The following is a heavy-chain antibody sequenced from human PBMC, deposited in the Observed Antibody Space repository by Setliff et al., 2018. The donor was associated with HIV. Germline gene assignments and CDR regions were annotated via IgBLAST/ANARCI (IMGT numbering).Heavy chain of an antibody. J-gene: IGHJ5*02. CDR1: GFTFGDYA. CDR2: IRSKAYGGTT. CDR3: SRSGRPSDEYVWFDP. Sequence: GSLRLSCTASGFTFGDYAMSWVRQAPGKGLEWVGFIRSKAYGGTTEYAASVEGRFTMSRDDSKSIAYLHMNILKIEDTAVYYCSRSGRPSDEYVWFDPWGQGTLVTVSS. V-gene: IGHV3-49*04. D-gene: IGHD2-15*01.